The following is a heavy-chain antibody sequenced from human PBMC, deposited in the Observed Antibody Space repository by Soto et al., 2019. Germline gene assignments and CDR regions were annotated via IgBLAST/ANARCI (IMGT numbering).Heavy chain of an antibody. J-gene: IGHJ6*02. D-gene: IGHD3-10*01. Sequence: GGSLRLSCAASGFTFSSYWMSWVRQAPGKGLEWVANIKQDGSEKYYVDSVKGRFTISRDNAKNSLYLQMNSLRAEDTAVYYCARGVVRGVHRYYYYYGMDVWGQGTTVTVSS. CDR1: GFTFSSYW. CDR3: ARGVVRGVHRYYYYYGMDV. CDR2: IKQDGSEK. V-gene: IGHV3-7*03.